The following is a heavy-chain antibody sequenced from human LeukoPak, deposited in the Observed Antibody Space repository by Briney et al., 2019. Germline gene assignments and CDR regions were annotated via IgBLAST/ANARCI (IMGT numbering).Heavy chain of an antibody. D-gene: IGHD3-16*02. CDR1: VGSLSGSY. J-gene: IGHJ4*02. CDR2: INHSGST. CDR3: ARGRRPRFMITFGGVIAYFDY. V-gene: IGHV4-34*01. Sequence: SESLSLTRALPVGSLSGSYWCWIRQTPGRGLEWSGEINHSGSTKYNTSVKSRLTISVDTSKNQFSLKLSSVTAADTAVYYCARGRRPRFMITFGGVIAYFDYWGQGTLVTVSS.